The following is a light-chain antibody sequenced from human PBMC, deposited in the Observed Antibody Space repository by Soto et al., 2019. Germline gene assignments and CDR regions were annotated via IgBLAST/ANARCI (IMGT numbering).Light chain of an antibody. CDR3: QQYNNWPPIT. V-gene: IGKV3-15*01. CDR2: GAS. J-gene: IGKJ5*01. CDR1: QSVSSN. Sequence: EIVMTQSPATLSVSPGERATLSCRASQSVSSNLAWYQQRPGQAPRLLIYGASTRATGIPAGFSGSGSGTEFTLTISSLQSEDFVVYYCQQYNNWPPITFGQGTRLEIK.